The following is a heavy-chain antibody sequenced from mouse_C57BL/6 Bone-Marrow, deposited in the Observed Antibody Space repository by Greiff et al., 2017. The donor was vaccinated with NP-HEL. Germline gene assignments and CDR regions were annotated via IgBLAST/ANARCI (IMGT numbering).Heavy chain of an antibody. V-gene: IGHV6-6*01. Sequence: EVQLVESGGGLVQPGGSMKLSCAASGFTFSDAWMDWVRQSPEKGLEWVAEIRNKANNHATYYAESVKGRFTISRDDSKSSVYLQMNSLRAEDTGIYYCTRPHSSGYDAWFAYWGQGTLVTVSA. CDR1: GFTFSDAW. CDR3: TRPHSSGYDAWFAY. D-gene: IGHD3-2*02. CDR2: IRNKANNHAT. J-gene: IGHJ3*01.